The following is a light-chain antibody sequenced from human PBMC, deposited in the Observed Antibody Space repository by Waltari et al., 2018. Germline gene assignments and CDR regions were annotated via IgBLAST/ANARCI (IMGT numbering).Light chain of an antibody. CDR2: KVS. CDR3: MQGTHWPYT. J-gene: IGKJ2*01. Sequence: DAVMTQSPLSLPVTPGQPASISCRSTQSLVFGDGNTYLNWFHRRPGQSPRRLICKVSNRDSGVPDRFSGSGSGTDFTLRISRVEAEDVGVYYCMQGTHWPYTFGQGTKVEI. V-gene: IGKV2-30*01. CDR1: QSLVFGDGNTY.